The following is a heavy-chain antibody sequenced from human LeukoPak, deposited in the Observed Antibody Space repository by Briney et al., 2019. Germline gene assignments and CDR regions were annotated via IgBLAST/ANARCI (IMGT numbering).Heavy chain of an antibody. J-gene: IGHJ4*02. CDR1: GGSISSTSYF. D-gene: IGHD4-23*01. CDR2: IYHSGST. Sequence: SETLFLTCTVSGGSISSTSYFWGWIRQPPGKGLEWIGIIYHSGSTYYNPSLKSRVTISVDTSKNQFSLKLRSVTAADTAVYYCARLSNYGASSGNFDYWGQGTLVTVSS. CDR3: ARLSNYGASSGNFDY. V-gene: IGHV4-39*01.